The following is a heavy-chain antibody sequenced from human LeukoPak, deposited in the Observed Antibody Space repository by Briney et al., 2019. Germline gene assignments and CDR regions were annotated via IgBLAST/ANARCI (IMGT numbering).Heavy chain of an antibody. J-gene: IGHJ4*02. CDR3: ARGFRDTAMFLDY. V-gene: IGHV3-48*03. CDR1: GITFSSYE. Sequence: GGSLRLSCVATGITFSSYEMNWVRQAPGKGLEWISCISSSGGPIYYADSVKGRFTISRDNAKNSLYLQMDSLRAEDTAVYYCARGFRDTAMFLDYWGQGTLVTVSS. D-gene: IGHD5-18*01. CDR2: ISSSGGPI.